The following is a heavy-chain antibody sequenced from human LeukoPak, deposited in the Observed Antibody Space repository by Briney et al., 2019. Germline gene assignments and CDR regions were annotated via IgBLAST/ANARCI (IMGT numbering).Heavy chain of an antibody. CDR2: IRYDGNDK. CDR3: ARGHSSGWYGSTYMDV. Sequence: GGSLRLSCAASGFTFSTYGIHWVRQAPGKGLEWVAFIRYDGNDKYYADSVKGRFTISRDNSKNTLYLQMNSLRAEDTAVYYCARGHSSGWYGSTYMDVWGKGTTVTVSS. D-gene: IGHD6-19*01. V-gene: IGHV3-30*02. CDR1: GFTFSTYG. J-gene: IGHJ6*03.